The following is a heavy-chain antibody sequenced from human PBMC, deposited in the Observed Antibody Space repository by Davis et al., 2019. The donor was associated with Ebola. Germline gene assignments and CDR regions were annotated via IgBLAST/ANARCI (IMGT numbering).Heavy chain of an antibody. D-gene: IGHD3-3*01. CDR2: IYYSGST. V-gene: IGHV4-59*01. J-gene: IGHJ5*02. Sequence: SETLSLTCTVSGGSISSYYWSWIRQPPGKGLEWIGYIYYSGSTNYNPSLKSRVTISVDTFKNQFSLKLSSVTAADTAVYYCARVAYDFWSGLENWFDPWGQGTLVTVSS. CDR1: GGSISSYY. CDR3: ARVAYDFWSGLENWFDP.